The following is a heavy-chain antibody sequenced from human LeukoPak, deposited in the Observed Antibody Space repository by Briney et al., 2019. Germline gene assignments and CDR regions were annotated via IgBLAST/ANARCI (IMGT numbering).Heavy chain of an antibody. CDR1: GGSFSGYY. V-gene: IGHV4-34*01. J-gene: IGHJ4*02. CDR2: IYHSGST. Sequence: PSETLSLTCAVYGGSFSGYYWSWIRQPPGKGLEWIGEIYHSGSTNYNPSLKSRVTISVDKSKNQFSLKLSSVTAADTAVYYCAREYYYDSSGDREFDYWGQGTLVTVSS. D-gene: IGHD3-22*01. CDR3: AREYYYDSSGDREFDY.